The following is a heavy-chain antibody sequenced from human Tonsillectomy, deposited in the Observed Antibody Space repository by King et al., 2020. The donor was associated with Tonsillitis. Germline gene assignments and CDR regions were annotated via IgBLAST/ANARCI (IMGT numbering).Heavy chain of an antibody. CDR1: GYTFSSYG. CDR3: ASSYYDTSGYYYFQH. CDR2: ISVYNGNT. J-gene: IGHJ1*01. Sequence: QLVQSGAEVKKPGASVKVSCKASGYTFSSYGISWVRQAPGQGLEWMGWISVYNGNTNYAQKLQDRVTMTTDTSTSTAYMELRSLRSDGTAVYYCASSYYDTSGYYYFQHWGQGTLVTVSS. V-gene: IGHV1-18*01. D-gene: IGHD3-22*01.